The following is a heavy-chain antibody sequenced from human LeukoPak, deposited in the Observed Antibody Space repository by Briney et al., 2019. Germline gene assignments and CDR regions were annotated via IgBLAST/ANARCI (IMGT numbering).Heavy chain of an antibody. V-gene: IGHV4-61*02. CDR3: ARDQALGYGWPTLLAIDI. D-gene: IGHD6-19*01. CDR1: GGSITSGSYY. Sequence: SQTLSLTCTVSGGSITSGSYYWSWIRQPAGKGLEWIGRIYTSGSTNYDPSLKSRVTMSVDTSKNQFSLNVSSVTAADTAVYYCARDQALGYGWPTLLAIDIWGQGTMVTVSS. CDR2: IYTSGST. J-gene: IGHJ3*02.